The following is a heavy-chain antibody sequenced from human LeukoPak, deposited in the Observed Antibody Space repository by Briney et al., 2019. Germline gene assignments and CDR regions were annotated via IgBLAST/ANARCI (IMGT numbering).Heavy chain of an antibody. CDR3: ARVTGSGSYLGAFDI. D-gene: IGHD3-10*01. CDR2: VSSNGGST. V-gene: IGHV3-64*01. Sequence: GSLRLSCAASGFTFSSYAMHWVRQAPGKGLEYVSAVSSNGGSTYYANSVKGRFTISRDNSKNTLYLQMGSLRAEDMAVYYCARVTGSGSYLGAFDIWGQGTMVTVSS. CDR1: GFTFSSYA. J-gene: IGHJ3*02.